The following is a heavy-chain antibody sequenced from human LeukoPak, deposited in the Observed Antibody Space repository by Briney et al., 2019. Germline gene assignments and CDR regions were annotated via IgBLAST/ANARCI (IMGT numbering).Heavy chain of an antibody. J-gene: IGHJ3*02. CDR2: IYTSGST. Sequence: SETLSLTCTVSGCSISSYYWSWIRQPPGKGLEWIGYIYTSGSTNYNPSLKSRVTISVDTSKNQFSLKLSSVTAADTAVYYCASSESGSYSDAFDIWGQGTMVTVSS. D-gene: IGHD1-26*01. V-gene: IGHV4-4*09. CDR3: ASSESGSYSDAFDI. CDR1: GCSISSYY.